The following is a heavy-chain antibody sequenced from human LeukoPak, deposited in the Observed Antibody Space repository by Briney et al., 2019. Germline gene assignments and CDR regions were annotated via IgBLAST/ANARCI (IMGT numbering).Heavy chain of an antibody. V-gene: IGHV4-39*07. CDR1: GGSISSSSYY. CDR2: TYYSGST. J-gene: IGHJ4*02. D-gene: IGHD2-15*01. Sequence: SETLSLTCTVSGGSISSSSYYWGWIRQPPGKGLEWIGSTYYSGSTYYNPSLKSRVTISVDTSKNQFSLKLSSVTAADTAVYYCARGIASRPFDYWGQGTLVTVSS. CDR3: ARGIASRPFDY.